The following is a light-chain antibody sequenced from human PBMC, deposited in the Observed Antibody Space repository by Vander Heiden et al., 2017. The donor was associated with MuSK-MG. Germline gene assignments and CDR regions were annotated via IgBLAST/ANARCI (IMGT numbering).Light chain of an antibody. V-gene: IGKV2-28*01. Sequence: DLVMHQSPPSLPVTPGEPASISCRSSQSLLHSNGYNYLDWYLQKPGQFPQLLIYVGSNRASGVPDRCRGRGSGTDFTLKISRVEAEDVGVYYCMQALQKPYTFGQGTKLEIK. CDR2: VGS. CDR3: MQALQKPYT. J-gene: IGKJ2*01. CDR1: QSLLHSNGYNY.